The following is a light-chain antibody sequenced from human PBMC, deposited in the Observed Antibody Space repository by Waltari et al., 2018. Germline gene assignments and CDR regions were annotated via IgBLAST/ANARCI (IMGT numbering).Light chain of an antibody. CDR3: QSADSSGTYVV. V-gene: IGLV3-25*03. CDR1: ALPKQY. CDR2: KDS. Sequence: SYELTQPPSVSVSPGQTARITCSGEALPKQYAYWYQQKPGQAPVLVIYKDSERPSGSPERFSGSSSGTTVTLTISGVQAEDEADYYCQSADSSGTYVVFGGGTKLTVL. J-gene: IGLJ2*01.